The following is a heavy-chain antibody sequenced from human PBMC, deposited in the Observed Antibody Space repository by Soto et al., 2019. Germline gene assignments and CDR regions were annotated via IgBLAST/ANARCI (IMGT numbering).Heavy chain of an antibody. Sequence: QVQLVQSGAEVKKPGASVKVSCKASGYTFTDFYMHRVRQAPGQGLEWLGWINPYTGGTNYAQKFQDRVTMTRDTSISTAYLDLSRLTSDDTAVYYCARDPIGGGAPYYCDYWGQGTLVTASS. V-gene: IGHV1-2*02. CDR2: INPYTGGT. D-gene: IGHD3-16*01. CDR1: GYTFTDFY. J-gene: IGHJ4*02. CDR3: ARDPIGGGAPYYCDY.